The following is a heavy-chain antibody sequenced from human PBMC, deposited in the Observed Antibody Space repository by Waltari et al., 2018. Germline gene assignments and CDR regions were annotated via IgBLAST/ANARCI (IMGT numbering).Heavy chain of an antibody. Sequence: QVQLVQSGAEVKKPGASVKVSCKASGYTFTSYYMHWVRQAPGQGLGWVGIMNPSRGSTSNAQKFQGRGTMTRDTATSTDNMELGSRRSEDTAVDDCEREYHSSSDSHGMDVWGQGTTVTVSS. CDR1: GYTFTSYY. V-gene: IGHV1-46*01. J-gene: IGHJ6*02. D-gene: IGHD6-6*01. CDR3: EREYHSSSDSHGMDV. CDR2: MNPSRGST.